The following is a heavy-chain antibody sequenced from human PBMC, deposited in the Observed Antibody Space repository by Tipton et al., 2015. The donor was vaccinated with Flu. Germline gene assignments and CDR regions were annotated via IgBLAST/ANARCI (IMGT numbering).Heavy chain of an antibody. J-gene: IGHJ4*02. CDR2: IYHSGTT. Sequence: PSLTCSVSGYSIRSAYYWGWVRRPPGKGLEWIGTIYHSGTTYYNPSLKSRLTISVDTSKNQFSLRLSSVTAADTAVYYCARHTGDSVRGVIDYWGQGTLVTVSS. D-gene: IGHD3-10*02. CDR1: GYSIRSAYY. CDR3: ARHTGDSVRGVIDY. V-gene: IGHV4-38-2*01.